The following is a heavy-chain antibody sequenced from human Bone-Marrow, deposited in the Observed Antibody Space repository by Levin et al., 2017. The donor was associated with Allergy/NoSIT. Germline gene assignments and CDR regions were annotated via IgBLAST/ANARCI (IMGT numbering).Heavy chain of an antibody. CDR2: INLADSDT. V-gene: IGHV5-51*01. J-gene: IGHJ6*03. CDR3: ARQLVTPPYYYYYMDV. D-gene: IGHD2-8*02. CDR1: GYSFTNDW. Sequence: GESLKISCKGSGYSFTNDWIGWVRQMPGKGLEWMGIINLADSDTRYSPPFEGQVIISADKSINTAYLQWRSLKASDTAMYYCARQLVTPPYYYYYMDVWGQGNTVTVTS.